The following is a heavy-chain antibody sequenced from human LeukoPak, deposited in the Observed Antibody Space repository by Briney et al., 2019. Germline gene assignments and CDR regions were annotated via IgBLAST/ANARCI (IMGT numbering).Heavy chain of an antibody. D-gene: IGHD5-18*01. CDR3: ASQKVDTAMVGFDP. CDR1: GGSISSSSYY. Sequence: PSETLSLTCTVSGGSISSSSYYWGWIRQPPGKGLEWIGSIYYSGSTYYNPSLKSRVTISVDTSKNQFSLKLSSVTAADTAVYYCASQKVDTAMVGFDPWGQGTLVTVSS. V-gene: IGHV4-39*01. CDR2: IYYSGST. J-gene: IGHJ5*02.